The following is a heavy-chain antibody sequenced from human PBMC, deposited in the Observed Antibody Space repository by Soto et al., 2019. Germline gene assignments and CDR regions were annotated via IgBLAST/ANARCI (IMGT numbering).Heavy chain of an antibody. CDR2: IWYDGSNK. Sequence: QVQLVESGGGVVQPGRSLRLSCAASGFTFSSYGMHWVRQAPGKGLEWVAVIWYDGSNKYYAASVKGRFTISRENSKNSLYLQMNSMRAEDTAVYYCARDCAGYSSGWYQRGGFDYWGQGTLVTVSS. V-gene: IGHV3-33*01. D-gene: IGHD6-19*01. CDR1: GFTFSSYG. J-gene: IGHJ4*02. CDR3: ARDCAGYSSGWYQRGGFDY.